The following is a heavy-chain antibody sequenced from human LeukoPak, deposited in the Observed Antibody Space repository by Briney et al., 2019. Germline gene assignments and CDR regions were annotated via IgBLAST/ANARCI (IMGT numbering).Heavy chain of an antibody. Sequence: SETLSLTYAVYGGSFSGYYWSWIRQPPGKGLEWIGEINHSGSTNYNPSLKSRVTISVDTSKNQFSLKLSSVTAADTAVYYCARAPHDIVVVPAAPLGDYYYYGMDVWGQGTTVTVSS. V-gene: IGHV4-34*01. CDR2: INHSGST. CDR1: GGSFSGYY. J-gene: IGHJ6*02. D-gene: IGHD2-2*01. CDR3: ARAPHDIVVVPAAPLGDYYYYGMDV.